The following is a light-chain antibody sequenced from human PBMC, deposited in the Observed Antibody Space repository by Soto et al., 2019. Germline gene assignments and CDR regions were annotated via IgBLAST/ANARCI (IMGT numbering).Light chain of an antibody. CDR2: HAS. CDR1: QDISNF. J-gene: IGKJ4*01. Sequence: DIQMTQSPSSLSASVGDRVTIICQASQDISNFLNWYQQKPGKAPKLLIYHASNLETGVPSRFSGSKYGTEFTFTISSLQPEDFATYYCQQYYNLPLTFGGGTKVEIK. CDR3: QQYYNLPLT. V-gene: IGKV1-33*01.